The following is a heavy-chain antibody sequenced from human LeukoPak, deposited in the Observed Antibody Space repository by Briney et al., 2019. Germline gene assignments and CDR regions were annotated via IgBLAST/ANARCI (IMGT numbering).Heavy chain of an antibody. CDR1: GFTFSDSY. CDR2: ISSGGSPI. J-gene: IGHJ4*02. Sequence: PGGSLRLSCAASGFTFSDSYMSWIPQAPGKGLEWLSFISSGGSPIKYADSVKGRFTISRDDAKNSLYLQMNSLRAEDTDVYYCATSSLYFDNWGQGTLVTVSS. CDR3: ATSSLYFDN. V-gene: IGHV3-11*04.